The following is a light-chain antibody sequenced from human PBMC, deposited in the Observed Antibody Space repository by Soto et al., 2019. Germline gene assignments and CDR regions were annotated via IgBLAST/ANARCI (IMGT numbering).Light chain of an antibody. V-gene: IGKV1-5*03. CDR3: QQYNSYSRT. Sequence: DIQMTQAPSTLSASVGDRVTITCRASQSISSWVAWYQQKPGKAPKLLIYKASSLESGVPSRFSGSGSGTEFTLTISTLQPDDFAPYYCQQYNSYSRTLGQGTKV. CDR2: KAS. CDR1: QSISSW. J-gene: IGKJ1*01.